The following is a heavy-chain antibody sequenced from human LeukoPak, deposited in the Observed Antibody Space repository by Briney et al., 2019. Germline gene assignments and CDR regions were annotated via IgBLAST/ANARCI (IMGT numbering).Heavy chain of an antibody. D-gene: IGHD2-15*01. CDR1: GFTFSNAW. CDR2: IKSKTDGGTT. J-gene: IGHJ4*02. Sequence: GGSLRLSCAASGFTFSNAWMSWVRQAPGKGLEWVGRIKSKTDGGTTDYAAPVKGRFTISRDDSKNTLYLQMNSLRTEDTAVYYCTTGYCSGGSCSFYWGQGTLVTVSS. V-gene: IGHV3-15*01. CDR3: TTGYCSGGSCSFY.